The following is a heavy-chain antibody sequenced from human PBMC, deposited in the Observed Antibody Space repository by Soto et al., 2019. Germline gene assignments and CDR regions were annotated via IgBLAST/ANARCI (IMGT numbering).Heavy chain of an antibody. CDR2: IQSGGTT. D-gene: IGHD2-15*01. CDR3: ARDDVLCDGGRCYGIPLDV. J-gene: IGHJ6*04. CDR1: GFTVSSKY. Sequence: EVQLVESGGGLVQPGGSLRLSCAASGFTVSSKYMTWVRQAPGKGLEWVSLIQSGGTTYYADSVKGRFTISRDTSENGLQLQMDSLRVEDTAVYYCARDDVLCDGGRCYGIPLDVWGKGTTGTFSS. V-gene: IGHV3-66*01.